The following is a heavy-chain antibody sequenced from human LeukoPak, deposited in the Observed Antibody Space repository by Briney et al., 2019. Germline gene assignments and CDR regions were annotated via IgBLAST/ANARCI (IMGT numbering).Heavy chain of an antibody. CDR2: INPSGGST. D-gene: IGHD3-16*01. CDR3: ARGGERGAHHDY. V-gene: IGHV1-46*01. Sequence: ASVTVSCKASRYTFTSYCMHWVRQAPGQGLEWMGIINPSGGSTSYPQKFQGRVTMTRDTSTSTVYMELSSLRSEDTAVYYCARGGERGAHHDYWGQGTLVTVSS. J-gene: IGHJ4*02. CDR1: RYTFTSYC.